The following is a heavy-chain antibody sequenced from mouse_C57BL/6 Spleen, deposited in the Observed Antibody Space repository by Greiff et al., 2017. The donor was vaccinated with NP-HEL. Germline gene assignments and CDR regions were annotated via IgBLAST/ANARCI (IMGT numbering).Heavy chain of an antibody. D-gene: IGHD2-3*01. V-gene: IGHV1-54*01. J-gene: IGHJ1*03. Sequence: QVQLQQSGAELVRPGTSVKVSCKASGYAFTNYLIEWVKQRPGQGLEWIGVINPGSGGTNYNEKFKGKATLTADKSSSTAYMQLSSLTSEDSAVYFCARGDGYYDWYFDVWGTGTTVTVSS. CDR1: GYAFTNYL. CDR2: INPGSGGT. CDR3: ARGDGYYDWYFDV.